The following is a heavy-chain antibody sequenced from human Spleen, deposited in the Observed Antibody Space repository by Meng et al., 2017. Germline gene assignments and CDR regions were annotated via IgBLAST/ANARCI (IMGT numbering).Heavy chain of an antibody. CDR3: ARDKASGSYYDY. Sequence: GESLKISCAASGFTFSSYSMNWVRQAPGKGLEWVSSISSSSSYIYYADSVKGRFTISRDNAKNSLYLQMNSLRAEDTAVYYCARDKASGSYYDYWGQGTLVTVSS. CDR1: GFTFSSYS. J-gene: IGHJ4*02. D-gene: IGHD1-26*01. V-gene: IGHV3-21*01. CDR2: ISSSSSYI.